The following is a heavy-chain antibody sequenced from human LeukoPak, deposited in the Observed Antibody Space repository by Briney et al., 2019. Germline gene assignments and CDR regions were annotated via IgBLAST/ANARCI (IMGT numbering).Heavy chain of an antibody. CDR3: ARGHVSYFDY. CDR1: GGSISSYY. Sequence: PSETLSLTCTVSGGSISSYYWSWIRQPPVKGLEWIGYIYYSGSTNYNPSLKSRVTISVDTSKNQFSLKLSSVTAADTAVYYCARGHVSYFDYWGQGTLVTVSS. V-gene: IGHV4-59*01. CDR2: IYYSGST. J-gene: IGHJ4*02.